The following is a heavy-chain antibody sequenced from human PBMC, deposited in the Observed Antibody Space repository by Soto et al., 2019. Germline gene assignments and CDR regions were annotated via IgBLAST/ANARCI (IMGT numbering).Heavy chain of an antibody. CDR1: EFTLSSYG. V-gene: IGHV3-30*03. D-gene: IGHD5-12*01. J-gene: IGHJ6*02. CDR2: ISYDGSNK. CDR3: TTNLGGYDPWVIYYYGMDV. Sequence: PGGFMRLSCTSSEFTLSSYGRHWVSQAKGKGLEWVAVISYDGSNKYYANSVKGRFTISRDNSKNTLYLQMNSLKTEDTAVYYCTTNLGGYDPWVIYYYGMDVWGQGTTVTVSS.